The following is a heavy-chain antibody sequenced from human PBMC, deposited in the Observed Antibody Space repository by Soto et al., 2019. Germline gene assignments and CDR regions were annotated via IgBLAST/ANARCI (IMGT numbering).Heavy chain of an antibody. J-gene: IGHJ1*01. CDR2: ISDSGGRT. CDR1: GFTFTNYA. CDR3: AQAQIDSSSGQLSTTPHFQN. D-gene: IGHD3-10*01. Sequence: PGGSLRLSYAASGFTFTNYAMNWVRQAPGKALEWVSVISDSGGRTHYADSVKGRFAISRDNSKNTLYLQMSSLRAEDTAVYYCAQAQIDSSSGQLSTTPHFQNWRRRSLGAVSS. V-gene: IGHV3-23*01.